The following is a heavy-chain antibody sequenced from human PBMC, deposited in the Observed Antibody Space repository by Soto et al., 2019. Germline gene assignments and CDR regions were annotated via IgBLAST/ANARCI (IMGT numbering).Heavy chain of an antibody. J-gene: IGHJ4*01. V-gene: IGHV4-39*01. CDR1: GSSISSGAFY. CDR3: ARSSYSGSYYFFDS. D-gene: IGHD1-26*01. Sequence: SETLSLTCPVSGSSISSGAFYWGWIRQPPGKGLESIANIYYDGSTYYNPSLKSRVTISLDTSKNQFSLKLSSVTAADTAVYYCARSSYSGSYYFFDSWGHGSLVTVSS. CDR2: IYYDGST.